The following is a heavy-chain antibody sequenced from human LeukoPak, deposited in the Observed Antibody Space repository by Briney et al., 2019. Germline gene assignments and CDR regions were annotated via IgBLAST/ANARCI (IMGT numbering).Heavy chain of an antibody. CDR3: AKASRPYSSSWYDYYGMDV. D-gene: IGHD6-13*01. J-gene: IGHJ6*02. CDR2: ISWNSGSI. CDR1: GFTFDDYA. Sequence: AGGSLRLSCAASGFTFDDYAMHWVRQAPGKGLEWASGISWNSGSIGYADSVKGRFTISRDNAKNSLYLQMNSLRAEDTALYYCAKASRPYSSSWYDYYGMDVWGQGTTVTVSS. V-gene: IGHV3-9*01.